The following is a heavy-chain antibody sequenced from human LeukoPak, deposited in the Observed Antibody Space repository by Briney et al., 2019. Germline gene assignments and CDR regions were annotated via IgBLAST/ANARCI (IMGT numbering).Heavy chain of an antibody. CDR2: IRGGGDAT. CDR3: AKAAGLWFGEFSFDY. Sequence: SGGSLRLSCAASGFTFSSYAMSWVRQAPGKGLEWVSAIRGGGDATYYADSVKGRFTISRDNSKNTLHLQMNSLRAEDTAIYYCAKAAGLWFGEFSFDYWGQGTLVTVSS. J-gene: IGHJ4*02. D-gene: IGHD3-10*01. CDR1: GFTFSSYA. V-gene: IGHV3-23*01.